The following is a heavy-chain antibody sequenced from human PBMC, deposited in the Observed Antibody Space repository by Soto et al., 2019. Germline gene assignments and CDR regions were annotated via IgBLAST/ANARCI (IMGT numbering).Heavy chain of an antibody. Sequence: QVQLVESGGGVVQPGRSLRLSCAASGFTFSSYAMNWVRQAPGKGLEWVAVISYDGSNKYYADSVKGRFTISRDNSKNTLYLQMNSLRAEDTAVYYCARAPSSSGRAHFDYWGQGPLVTVSS. CDR3: ARAPSSSGRAHFDY. J-gene: IGHJ4*02. CDR1: GFTFSSYA. CDR2: ISYDGSNK. D-gene: IGHD2-15*01. V-gene: IGHV3-30-3*01.